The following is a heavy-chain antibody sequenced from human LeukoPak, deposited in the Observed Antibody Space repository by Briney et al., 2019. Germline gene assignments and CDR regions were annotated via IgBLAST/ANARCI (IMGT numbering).Heavy chain of an antibody. CDR2: ISSSGDTI. Sequence: PGGSLRLSCAASGFTFSSNEMNWVRQAPGKGLEWLSYISSSGDTIYYADSVRGRFTISRDNAKNSLYLQMNSLRVEDTAIYYCARSFWMGDSVTWGQGTLVTVSS. CDR1: GFTFSSNE. V-gene: IGHV3-48*03. CDR3: ARSFWMGDSVT. D-gene: IGHD2-21*02. J-gene: IGHJ5*02.